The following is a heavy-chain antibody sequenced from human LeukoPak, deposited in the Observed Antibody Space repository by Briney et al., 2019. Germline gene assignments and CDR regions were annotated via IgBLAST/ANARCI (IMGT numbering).Heavy chain of an antibody. V-gene: IGHV3-11*01. J-gene: IGHJ4*02. CDR2: ISSSGSTI. Sequence: GGSLRLSCAASGFTFSDYYMSWIRQAPGKGLEWVSYISSSGSTIYYADSVKGRFTISRDNAKNSLYLQMNSLRADDTAVYYCARDGHRRFHYDNGAYRFDNWGQGTLVTVSS. D-gene: IGHD3-22*01. CDR3: ARDGHRRFHYDNGAYRFDN. CDR1: GFTFSDYY.